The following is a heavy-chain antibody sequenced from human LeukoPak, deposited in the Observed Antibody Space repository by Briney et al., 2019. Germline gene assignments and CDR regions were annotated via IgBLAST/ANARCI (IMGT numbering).Heavy chain of an antibody. CDR1: GFTFSSYA. CDR2: ISRTSAYI. V-gene: IGHV3-21*01. CDR3: ARDERRYCSDSSCYPGDY. Sequence: GESLRLSCAASGFTFSSYAMKWVRQAPGKGLEWVSAISRTSAYIYYSDSVKGRFTISRDNAKNSVYLQIDSLRAEDAAVYYCARDERRYCSDSSCYPGDYWGQGTLVTVSS. D-gene: IGHD2-2*01. J-gene: IGHJ4*02.